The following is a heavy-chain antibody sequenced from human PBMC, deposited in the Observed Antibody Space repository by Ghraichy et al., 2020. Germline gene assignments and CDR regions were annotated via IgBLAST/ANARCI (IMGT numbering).Heavy chain of an antibody. CDR1: GGSFSGYY. D-gene: IGHD6-19*01. CDR3: ARPTRNHIAVAGAQRNGHWFDP. V-gene: IGHV4-34*01. Sequence: SETLSLTCAVYGGSFSGYYWSWIRQPPGKGLEWIGEVNHSGSTNYNPSLKSRVTISVDTSKNQFSLKLSSVTAADTAVYFCARPTRNHIAVAGAQRNGHWFDPWGQGTLVTVSS. J-gene: IGHJ5*02. CDR2: VNHSGST.